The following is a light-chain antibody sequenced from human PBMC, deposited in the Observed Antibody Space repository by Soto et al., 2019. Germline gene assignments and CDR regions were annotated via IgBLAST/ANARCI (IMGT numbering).Light chain of an antibody. J-gene: IGKJ1*01. Sequence: LVMTQSPATRSVSAGETSPLTCRPTQSVSSNLAWYQQKPGQAPRLLIYGITTRATGIPARFSGSGSGTKFTLTISSLQSEDFAVYYCQQYNNWLRTFGQGTSGYQT. CDR1: QSVSSN. CDR3: QQYNNWLRT. V-gene: IGKV3-15*01. CDR2: GIT.